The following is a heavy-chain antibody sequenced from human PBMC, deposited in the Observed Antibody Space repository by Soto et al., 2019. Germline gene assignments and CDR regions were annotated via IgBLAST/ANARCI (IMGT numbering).Heavy chain of an antibody. J-gene: IGHJ4*02. Sequence: QVQLQQWGAGLLKPSETLSLTCAVYGGSFSGYYWSWIRQPPGKGLEWIGEINHSGSTNYNPSLKSRRTISLDTSKTQFSLMLSSVTAADTAVYYCASHYGGNSGGDYWGQGTLVTVSS. CDR2: INHSGST. CDR1: GGSFSGYY. D-gene: IGHD4-17*01. CDR3: ASHYGGNSGGDY. V-gene: IGHV4-34*01.